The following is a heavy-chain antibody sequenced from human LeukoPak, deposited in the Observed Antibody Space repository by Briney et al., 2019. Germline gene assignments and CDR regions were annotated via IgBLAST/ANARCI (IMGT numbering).Heavy chain of an antibody. J-gene: IGHJ6*02. D-gene: IGHD2-2*01. V-gene: IGHV4-34*01. CDR2: INHSGST. Sequence: SETLSLTCAVSGGSISSYYWSWVRQPPGKGLEWIGEINHSGSTNYNPSLKSRVTISVDTSKNQFSLKLSSVTAADTAVYYCARYCSSTSCYRGPTYYGMDVWGQGTTVTVSS. CDR3: ARYCSSTSCYRGPTYYGMDV. CDR1: GGSISSYY.